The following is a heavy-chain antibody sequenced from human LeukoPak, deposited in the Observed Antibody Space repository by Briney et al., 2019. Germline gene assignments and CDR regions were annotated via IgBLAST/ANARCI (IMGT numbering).Heavy chain of an antibody. D-gene: IGHD2-2*01. CDR2: IYYSGST. Sequence: SETLSLTCTVSGGSISSYYWSWIRQPPGKGLEWIGYIYYSGSTNYNPSLKSRVTISVDTSKNQFSLKLSSVTAADTAVYYCARHGPSKRILALGYCSSTSCYGDWFDPWGQGTLVTVSS. CDR3: ARHGPSKRILALGYCSSTSCYGDWFDP. CDR1: GGSISSYY. V-gene: IGHV4-59*08. J-gene: IGHJ5*02.